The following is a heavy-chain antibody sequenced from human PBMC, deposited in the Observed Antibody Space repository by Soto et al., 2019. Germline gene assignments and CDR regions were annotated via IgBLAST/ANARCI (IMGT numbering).Heavy chain of an antibody. V-gene: IGHV3-11*06. CDR1: GFTFSDYY. Sequence: GGSLRLSCAASGFTFSDYYMSWIRQAPGKGLEWVSYISSSSSYTNYADSVKGRFTISRDNAKNSLYLQMNSLRAEDTAVYYCARVSVAAAGTLYFDYWGQGTLVTVSS. CDR3: ARVSVAAAGTLYFDY. CDR2: ISSSSSYT. J-gene: IGHJ4*02. D-gene: IGHD6-13*01.